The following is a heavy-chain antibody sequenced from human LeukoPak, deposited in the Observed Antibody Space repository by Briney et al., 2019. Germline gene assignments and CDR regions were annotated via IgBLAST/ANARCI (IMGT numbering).Heavy chain of an antibody. Sequence: GGSLRLSCAASGFTFSSYWMSWVRQAPGKGLEWVANIKQDGSEENYVDSVKGRFTISRDNAKNSLYLQMNSLRAEDTAVYFCAREGGWGSPAGYWGQGTLVPVSS. CDR1: GFTFSSYW. CDR3: AREGGWGSPAGY. V-gene: IGHV3-7*01. CDR2: IKQDGSEE. J-gene: IGHJ4*02. D-gene: IGHD2-2*01.